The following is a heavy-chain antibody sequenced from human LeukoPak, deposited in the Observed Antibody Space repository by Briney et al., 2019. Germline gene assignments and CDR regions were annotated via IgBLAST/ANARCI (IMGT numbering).Heavy chain of an antibody. Sequence: SVKVSCKASGGTFSSYAISWVRQAPGQGLEWMGGIIPIFGTANYAQKFQGRVTITADKSTSTAYMELSSLRSEDTAVYYCARDLTLNYYYYYMDVWGKGTTVTISS. CDR3: ARDLTLNYYYYYMDV. J-gene: IGHJ6*03. D-gene: IGHD3-9*01. CDR1: GGTFSSYA. V-gene: IGHV1-69*06. CDR2: IIPIFGTA.